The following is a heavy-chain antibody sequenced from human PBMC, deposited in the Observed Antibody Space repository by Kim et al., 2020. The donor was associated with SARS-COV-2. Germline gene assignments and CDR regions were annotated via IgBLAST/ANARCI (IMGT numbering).Heavy chain of an antibody. V-gene: IGHV1-18*01. D-gene: IGHD4-17*01. Sequence: YAQKLQGRVTMTTDTSTSTAYMELRSLRSDDTAVYYCARIRDGLYGVHGYWGQGTLVTVSS. CDR3: ARIRDGLYGVHGY. J-gene: IGHJ4*02.